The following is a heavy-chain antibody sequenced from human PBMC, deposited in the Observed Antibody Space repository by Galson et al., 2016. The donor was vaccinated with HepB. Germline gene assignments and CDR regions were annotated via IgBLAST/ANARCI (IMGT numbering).Heavy chain of an antibody. CDR2: INSDGRSI. CDR1: GFTFSSYW. CDR3: ARAKPDSSGWYTLDAFDI. Sequence: SLRLSCAASGFTFSSYWMHWVRQAPGMGLVWVSRINSDGRSITYADSVNGRFTISRDNAKNTLYLQMNSLRAEDTAVYYCARAKPDSSGWYTLDAFDIWGQGTMVTVSS. D-gene: IGHD6-19*01. V-gene: IGHV3-74*03. J-gene: IGHJ3*02.